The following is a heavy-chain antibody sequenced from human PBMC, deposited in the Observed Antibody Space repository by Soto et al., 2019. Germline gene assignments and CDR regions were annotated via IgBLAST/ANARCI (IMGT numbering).Heavy chain of an antibody. D-gene: IGHD3-10*01. V-gene: IGHV1-69*02. CDR1: GGTFSSYT. CDR3: GGGDTMVRGGGFDY. Sequence: QVQLVQSGAEVKKPGSSVKVSCKASGGTFSSYTISWVRQAPGQGLEWMGRIIPILGIANYAQKFQGRVTITANKSARPAYGGLSSLRSEATAVYYWGGGDTMVRGGGFDYWGQGTLVTVSS. CDR2: IIPILGIA. J-gene: IGHJ4*02.